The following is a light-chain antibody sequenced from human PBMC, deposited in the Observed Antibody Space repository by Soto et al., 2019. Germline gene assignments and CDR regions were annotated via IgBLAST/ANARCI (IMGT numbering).Light chain of an antibody. CDR3: QKYNSAPWT. V-gene: IGKV1-27*01. Sequence: DIQMTQSPSSLSASVGDRVTITCRASQGISNYLAWYQQKPGNVPKLLIYAASILQSGVPSRFSGSGSGTDFPLTISSLQPEDVATYYCQKYNSAPWTFGQGTNVEIK. J-gene: IGKJ1*01. CDR2: AAS. CDR1: QGISNY.